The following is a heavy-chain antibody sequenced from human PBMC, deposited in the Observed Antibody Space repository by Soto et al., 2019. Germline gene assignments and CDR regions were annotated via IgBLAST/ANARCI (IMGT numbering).Heavy chain of an antibody. Sequence: QVQLQESGPGLVKPSETLSLTCTVSGGSISSYYWSWIRQPPGKGLEWIGYIYYSGSTNYNPSLKSRVTISVDTSKNQFSLKLSSVTAADTAVYYCARHCVGGYSGYDWDWFDPWGQGTLVTVSS. J-gene: IGHJ5*02. CDR1: GGSISSYY. CDR2: IYYSGST. V-gene: IGHV4-59*08. D-gene: IGHD5-12*01. CDR3: ARHCVGGYSGYDWDWFDP.